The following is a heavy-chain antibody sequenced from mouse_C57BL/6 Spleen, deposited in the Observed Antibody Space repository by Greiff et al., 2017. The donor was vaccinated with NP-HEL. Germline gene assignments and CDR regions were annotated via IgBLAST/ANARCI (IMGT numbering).Heavy chain of an antibody. CDR1: GYSITSGYY. J-gene: IGHJ4*01. CDR2: ISYDGSN. Sequence: EVKLMESGPGLVKPSQSLSLTCSVTGYSITSGYYWNWIRQFPGNKLEWMGYISYDGSNNYNPSLKNRISITRDTSKNQFFLKLNSVTTEDTATYYCASYGNYGYYAMDYWGQGTSVTVSS. CDR3: ASYGNYGYYAMDY. V-gene: IGHV3-6*01. D-gene: IGHD2-1*01.